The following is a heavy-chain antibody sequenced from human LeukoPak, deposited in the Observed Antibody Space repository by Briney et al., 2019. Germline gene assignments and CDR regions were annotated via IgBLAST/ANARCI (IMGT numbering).Heavy chain of an antibody. J-gene: IGHJ4*02. CDR3: ARGERYYYDSSGDPFDY. CDR2: INPNSGGT. Sequence: ASVKVSCKASGYTFTGYYMHWVRQAPGQGLEWMGWINPNSGGTNYAQKFQGRVTMTRDTSISTAYMELSRLRSDDTAVYYCARGERYYYDSSGDPFDYWGQGTLVTVSS. V-gene: IGHV1-2*02. CDR1: GYTFTGYY. D-gene: IGHD3-22*01.